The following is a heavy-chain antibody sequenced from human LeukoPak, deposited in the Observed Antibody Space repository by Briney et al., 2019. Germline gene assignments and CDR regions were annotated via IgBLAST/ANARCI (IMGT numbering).Heavy chain of an antibody. Sequence: GGSLRLSCAASGFTFSSYSMNWVRQAPGKGLEWVSSISSSSSYIYYADSVKGRFTISRDNAKNSLYLQMNSLRAEDTAVYYCARDPGGTSPDAFDIWGQGTMVTVSS. V-gene: IGHV3-21*01. CDR3: ARDPGGTSPDAFDI. J-gene: IGHJ3*02. CDR1: GFTFSSYS. D-gene: IGHD2-2*01. CDR2: ISSSSSYI.